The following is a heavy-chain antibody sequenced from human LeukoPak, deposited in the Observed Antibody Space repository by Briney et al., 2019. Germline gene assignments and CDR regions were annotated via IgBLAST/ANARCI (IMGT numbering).Heavy chain of an antibody. CDR1: GFTFDDYD. CDR3: ARVDTAIHDY. J-gene: IGHJ4*02. Sequence: LRLSCAASGFTFDDYDMSWVRQAPGKGLEWIGYIYYSGSTYYNPSLKSRVTISVDTSKNQFSLKLSSVTAADTAVYYCARVDTAIHDYWGQGTLVTVSS. D-gene: IGHD5-18*01. CDR2: IYYSGST. V-gene: IGHV4-31*02.